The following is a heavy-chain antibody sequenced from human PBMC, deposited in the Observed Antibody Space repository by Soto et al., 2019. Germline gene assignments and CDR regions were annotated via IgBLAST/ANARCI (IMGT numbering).Heavy chain of an antibody. CDR3: ARGEIRVDSNYCYYGMDV. CDR2: INPNSGGT. Sequence: ASVNVSFKASGYTFTGDYMHWVRQAPGQGLEWMGWINPNSGGTNYAQKFQGRVTMTRDTSISTAYMELSRLRSDDTAVYYCARGEIRVDSNYCYYGMDVWGQGTTVTVSS. CDR1: GYTFTGDY. V-gene: IGHV1-2*02. J-gene: IGHJ6*02. D-gene: IGHD5-12*01.